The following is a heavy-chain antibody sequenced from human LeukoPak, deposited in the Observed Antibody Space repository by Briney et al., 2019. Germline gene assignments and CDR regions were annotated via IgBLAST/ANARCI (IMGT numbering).Heavy chain of an antibody. V-gene: IGHV4-31*03. CDR2: IYYSGST. Sequence: SETLSLTCTVSGGSISSGGYYWSWIRQHPGKGLEWIGYIYYSGSTYYNPSLKSRVTISVDTSKNQFSPKLSSVTAADTAVYYCARVMSCDFWSGYFNWFDPWGQGTLVTVSS. CDR3: ARVMSCDFWSGYFNWFDP. J-gene: IGHJ5*02. D-gene: IGHD3-3*01. CDR1: GGSISSGGYY.